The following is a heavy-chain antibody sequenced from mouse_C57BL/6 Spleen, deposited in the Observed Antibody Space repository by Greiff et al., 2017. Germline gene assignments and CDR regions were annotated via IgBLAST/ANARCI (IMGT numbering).Heavy chain of an antibody. D-gene: IGHD1-1*01. V-gene: IGHV1-59*01. CDR1: GYTFTSYW. CDR2: IDPSDSYT. CDR3: ASPYYYGSSHWYFDV. Sequence: QVQLQQPGAELVRPGTSVKLSCKASGYTFTSYWMHWVKQRPGQGLEWIGVIDPSDSYTNYNQKFKGKATLTVDTSSSTAYMQHSSLTSEDSAVYYCASPYYYGSSHWYFDVWGTGTTVTVSS. J-gene: IGHJ1*03.